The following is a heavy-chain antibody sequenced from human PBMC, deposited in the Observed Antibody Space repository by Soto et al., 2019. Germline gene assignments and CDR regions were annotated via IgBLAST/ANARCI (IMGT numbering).Heavy chain of an antibody. V-gene: IGHV3-33*01. CDR2: IWYDGSNK. D-gene: IGHD2-2*02. Sequence: GGSLRLSCAASGFTFSSYGMHWVRQAPGKWLEWVAVIWYDGSNKYYADSVKGRFTISRDNSKNTLYLQMNSLRAEDTAVYYCARDLSYLSTYYYGMDVWGQGTTVTVSS. J-gene: IGHJ6*01. CDR3: ARDLSYLSTYYYGMDV. CDR1: GFTFSSYG.